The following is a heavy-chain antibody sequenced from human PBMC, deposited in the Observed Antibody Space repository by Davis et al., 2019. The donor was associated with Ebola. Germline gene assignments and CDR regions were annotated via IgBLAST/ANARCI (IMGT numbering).Heavy chain of an antibody. V-gene: IGHV3-23*01. Sequence: GESLKISCAASGFTFSSYAMSWVRQVPGKGLEWVSAISGRGGSTYYADSVKGRFTISRDNSKNTLYLQMNSLRAEDTAVYYCAKLYYGMDVWGQGTTVTVSS. J-gene: IGHJ6*02. CDR2: ISGRGGST. CDR1: GFTFSSYA. CDR3: AKLYYGMDV.